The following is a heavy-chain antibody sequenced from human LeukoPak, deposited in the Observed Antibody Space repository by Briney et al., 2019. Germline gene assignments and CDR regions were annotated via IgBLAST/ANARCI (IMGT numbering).Heavy chain of an antibody. CDR1: GFTFNDYY. Sequence: SGGSLRLSCAASGFTFNDYYMSWIRQAPGKGLEWVSYISSSGSTIYYADSVKGRFTISRDNAKNSLYLQMNSLRAEDTAVYYCARIRITMVRGVINPLYFDYWGQGTLVTVSS. D-gene: IGHD3-10*01. J-gene: IGHJ4*02. CDR2: ISSSGSTI. CDR3: ARIRITMVRGVINPLYFDY. V-gene: IGHV3-11*01.